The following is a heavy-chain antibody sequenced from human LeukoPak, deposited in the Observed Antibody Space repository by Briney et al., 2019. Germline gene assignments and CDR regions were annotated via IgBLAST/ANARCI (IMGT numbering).Heavy chain of an antibody. Sequence: ASVTVSFKSSGYTFTNYGISWVRQAPGQGLEWMGWISAYNGNTNYAQKLQGRVTMTTDTSTSTAYMELRSLRSDDTAVYYCARTPHSSGWYYYYGMDVWGQGTTVTVSS. CDR3: ARTPHSSGWYYYYGMDV. V-gene: IGHV1-18*01. CDR2: ISAYNGNT. J-gene: IGHJ6*02. CDR1: GYTFTNYG. D-gene: IGHD6-19*01.